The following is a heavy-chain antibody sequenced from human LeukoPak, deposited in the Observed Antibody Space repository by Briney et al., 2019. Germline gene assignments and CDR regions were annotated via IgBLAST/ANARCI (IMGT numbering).Heavy chain of an antibody. J-gene: IGHJ3*02. Sequence: GGSLRLSCAASGFTFSSYAMHWVRQAPGKGLEWVAVISYDGSNKYYADSVKGRFTISRDNSKNTLYLQMNSLRAEDTAVYYCAKGGDIVGANDAFDIWGQGTMVTVSS. CDR3: AKGGDIVGANDAFDI. CDR2: ISYDGSNK. CDR1: GFTFSSYA. D-gene: IGHD1-26*01. V-gene: IGHV3-30-3*01.